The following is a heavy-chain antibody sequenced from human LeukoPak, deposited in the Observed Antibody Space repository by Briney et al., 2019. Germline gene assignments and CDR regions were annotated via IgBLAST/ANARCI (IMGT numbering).Heavy chain of an antibody. CDR1: GGSISSYY. J-gene: IGHJ4*02. CDR3: ARMRGSGSYYNFDY. V-gene: IGHV4-59*01. D-gene: IGHD3-10*01. CDR2: IYYSGST. Sequence: PSETLSLTCTVSGGSISSYYWSWIRQPPGKGLEWIGYIYYSGSTNYNPSLKSRVTISVDTSKNQFSLKLSSVPAAVTAVYYCARMRGSGSYYNFDYWGQGTLVTVSS.